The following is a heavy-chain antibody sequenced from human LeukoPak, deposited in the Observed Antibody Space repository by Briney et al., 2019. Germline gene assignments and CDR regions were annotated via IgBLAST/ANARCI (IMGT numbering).Heavy chain of an antibody. Sequence: GGSLRLSCAASGFTFSSYWMHWVRQAPGKGLVWVSRINSDGSSTSYADSVKGRFTISRDDAKNTLYLQMNSLRAEDTAVYYCTRDRGSGTYYYFDYWGQGTLVTVSS. CDR3: TRDRGSGTYYYFDY. J-gene: IGHJ4*02. CDR1: GFTFSSYW. CDR2: INSDGSST. V-gene: IGHV3-74*01. D-gene: IGHD3-10*01.